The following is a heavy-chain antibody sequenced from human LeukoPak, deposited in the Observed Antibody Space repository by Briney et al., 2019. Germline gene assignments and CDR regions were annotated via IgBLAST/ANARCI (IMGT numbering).Heavy chain of an antibody. CDR3: ARVLSGWSFDY. CDR2: IYYSGST. J-gene: IGHJ4*02. CDR1: GGSISSGDYY. V-gene: IGHV4-30-4*01. D-gene: IGHD6-19*01. Sequence: SETLSLTCTVSGGSISSGDYYWSWIRQPPGKGLEWIGYIYYSGSTYYNPSLKSRVTISVDTSKNQFSLKLSSVTAADTAVYYRARVLSGWSFDYWGQGTLVTVSS.